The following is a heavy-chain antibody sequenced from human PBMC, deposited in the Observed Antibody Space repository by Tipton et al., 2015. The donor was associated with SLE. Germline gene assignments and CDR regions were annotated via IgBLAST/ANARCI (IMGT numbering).Heavy chain of an antibody. D-gene: IGHD3-22*01. V-gene: IGHV4-4*02. CDR1: SGSISSSDW. Sequence: SLRLSCAVSSGSISSSDWWSWVRQPPGKGLEWIGEIYRSGSATYNPSLKSRVTISMDKSKDQFSLNLASVTPADTAVYYCARNGFYSLYYLGQGTPVTVSS. J-gene: IGHJ4*02. CDR2: IYRSGSA. CDR3: ARNGFYSLYY.